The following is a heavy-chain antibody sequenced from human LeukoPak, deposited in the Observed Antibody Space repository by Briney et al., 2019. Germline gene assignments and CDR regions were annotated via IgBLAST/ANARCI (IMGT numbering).Heavy chain of an antibody. V-gene: IGHV3-7*04. CDR2: IKEDGSAA. CDR1: GFPFSGYW. Sequence: GGSLRLSCAASGFPFSGYWMTWVRQAPGRGLEWVATIKEDGSAAYFADSVKGRFAISRDNANNSLYLQMNRLRGEDTAVYYWARGGANRFDYWGLGTLVTISS. CDR3: ARGGANRFDY. J-gene: IGHJ4*02.